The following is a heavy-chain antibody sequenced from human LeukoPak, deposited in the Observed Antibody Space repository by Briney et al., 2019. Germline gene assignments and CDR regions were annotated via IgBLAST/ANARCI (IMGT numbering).Heavy chain of an antibody. CDR3: ARDLGVYSSSSGAFYI. J-gene: IGHJ3*02. V-gene: IGHV3-30*02. Sequence: GGSLRLSCVASGFTFSSYGMHWVRQAPGKGLEWVAFIRYDGSNKYYADSVKGRFTISRDNSKNTLYLQMNSLRAEDTAVYYCARDLGVYSSSSGAFYIWGQGTMVTVSS. CDR1: GFTFSSYG. D-gene: IGHD6-6*01. CDR2: IRYDGSNK.